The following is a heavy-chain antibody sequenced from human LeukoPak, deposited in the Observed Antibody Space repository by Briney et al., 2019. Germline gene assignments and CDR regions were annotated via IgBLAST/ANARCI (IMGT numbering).Heavy chain of an antibody. CDR1: GFSLSDYY. V-gene: IGHV3-11*06. CDR2: ISTTSTYT. J-gene: IGHJ4*02. D-gene: IGHD2-21*01. Sequence: PGGSLRLSCAVSGFSLSDYYMSWIRQAPGKGLEWISYISTTSTYTNYADSVKGRFTVSRDNAKSSLYLQMDSLRAEDTAIYYCARENHGHGDYWGQGTLVTVSS. CDR3: ARENHGHGDY.